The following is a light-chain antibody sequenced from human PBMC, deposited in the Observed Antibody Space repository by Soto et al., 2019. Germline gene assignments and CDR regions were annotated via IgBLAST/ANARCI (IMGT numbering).Light chain of an antibody. CDR2: GAS. V-gene: IGKV3-20*01. J-gene: IGKJ3*01. Sequence: EIVLTQSPGTLSLSPGERATLSCRASQSVSSNYLTWYQQKPCQAPRPRIDGASSRATGIPDRFSGSGSGTDFTLTISRLEPEDFAVYYCQQYGSSPFTFGPGTKVDIK. CDR1: QSVSSNY. CDR3: QQYGSSPFT.